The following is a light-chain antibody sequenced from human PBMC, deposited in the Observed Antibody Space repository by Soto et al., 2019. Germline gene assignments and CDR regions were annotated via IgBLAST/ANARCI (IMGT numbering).Light chain of an antibody. Sequence: QSALTQPASVSGYPGQSITISCTGTRSDVGSYNLVSWYQQHPGKAPTLIIYEGIKRPSGVSDCCSGSRSDNTASLTISWLQAEDEADYYCSTYSYSSTFGFGRGTKLTVL. J-gene: IGLJ2*01. CDR1: RSDVGSYNL. V-gene: IGLV2-23*03. CDR3: STYSYSSTFG. CDR2: EGI.